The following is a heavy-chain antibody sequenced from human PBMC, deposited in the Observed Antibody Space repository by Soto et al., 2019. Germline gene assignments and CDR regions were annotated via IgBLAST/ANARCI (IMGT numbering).Heavy chain of an antibody. CDR1: GASISNTDW. J-gene: IGHJ4*02. Sequence: KTSETLSLTCAVSGASISNTDWWTWVRQPPGKGLEWIGEIYHSGTTNCDPSLKSRVTISLGKSKSQFSLKLTSVTAADTAVYYCAIPGAGDFDYWGQGTLVTVSS. V-gene: IGHV4-4*02. CDR3: AIPGAGDFDY. D-gene: IGHD6-13*01. CDR2: IYHSGTT.